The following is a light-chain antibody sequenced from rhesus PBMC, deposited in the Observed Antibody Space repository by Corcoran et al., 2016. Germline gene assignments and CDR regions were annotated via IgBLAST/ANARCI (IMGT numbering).Light chain of an antibody. CDR3: EQYDSRPWT. CDR1: QYVSTW. J-gene: IGKJ1*01. CDR2: KAA. V-gene: IGKV1-22*01. Sequence: DIQMTQSPSALSASVGDTVTITCRASQYVSTWVAWYKQMPGKAPKVRIYKAASLQSGVPSRFSGTGSVTDFTLTISRLQSEDFATYYCEQYDSRPWTFGQGTKVDIK.